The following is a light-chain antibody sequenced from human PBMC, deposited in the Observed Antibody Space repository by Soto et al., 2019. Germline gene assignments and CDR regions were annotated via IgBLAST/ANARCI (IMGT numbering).Light chain of an antibody. CDR3: QQYYTEGA. CDR1: QSVNSW. CDR2: KAS. Sequence: DIQMTQSPSTLSASVGDRVTITCRASQSVNSWLAWYQQKPGKAPDLLIYKASILESGVPSRFSGSGSGTEFTLTISSQQPEDFATYYCQQYYTEGAFGQGTKLEIK. V-gene: IGKV1-5*03. J-gene: IGKJ2*01.